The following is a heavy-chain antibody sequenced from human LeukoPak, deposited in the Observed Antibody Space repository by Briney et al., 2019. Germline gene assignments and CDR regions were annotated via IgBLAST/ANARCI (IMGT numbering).Heavy chain of an antibody. CDR2: IYYSGST. D-gene: IGHD1-1*01. CDR3: ARGQYNWNDGENWFDP. V-gene: IGHV4-31*03. CDR1: GGSISSGGYY. J-gene: IGHJ5*02. Sequence: PSQTLSLTCTVSGGSISSGGYYRSSIRQHPGKGLVWIGYIYYSGSTYYNPSLKSRVTISVDTSKNQFSLKLNSVTAADTAVYYCARGQYNWNDGENWFDPWGQGTLVTVSS.